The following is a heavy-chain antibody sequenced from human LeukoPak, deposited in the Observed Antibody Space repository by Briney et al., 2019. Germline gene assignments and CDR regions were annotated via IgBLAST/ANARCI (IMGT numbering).Heavy chain of an antibody. CDR3: TKGTIWLPFDY. Sequence: GGSLRLSCAASGFTFSNYAMSWARQAPGKGLEWVSAISGSGGRTYYADSVKGRFTISRDNSKNTLYPQMNSLRAEDTAVYYCTKGTIWLPFDYWGQGTLVTVSS. D-gene: IGHD5-18*01. CDR1: GFTFSNYA. V-gene: IGHV3-23*01. CDR2: ISGSGGRT. J-gene: IGHJ4*02.